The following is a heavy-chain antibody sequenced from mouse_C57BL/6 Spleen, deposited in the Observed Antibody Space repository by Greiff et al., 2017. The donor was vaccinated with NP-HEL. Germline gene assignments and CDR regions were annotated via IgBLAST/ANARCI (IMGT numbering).Heavy chain of an antibody. CDR3: ARGHYFDY. CDR2: ISDGGSYT. Sequence: EVKLMESGGGLVKPGGSLKLSCAASGFTFSSYAMSWVRQTPEKRLEWVATISDGGSYTYYPDTVKGRFTISRDNAKNNLYLQMSHLKSEDTAMYYCARGHYFDYWGQGTTLTVSS. J-gene: IGHJ2*01. V-gene: IGHV5-4*03. CDR1: GFTFSSYA.